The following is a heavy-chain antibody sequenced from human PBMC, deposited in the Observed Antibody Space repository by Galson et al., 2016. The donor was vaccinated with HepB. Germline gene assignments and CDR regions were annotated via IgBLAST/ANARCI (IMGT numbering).Heavy chain of an antibody. CDR2: ISSGSSYL. D-gene: IGHD6-13*01. CDR3: ARVREQQLLDAFDI. Sequence: LEWVSSISSGSSYLYYEDSVKGRFTISRDNVKKSLYLQMNSLRPEDTAVYYCARVREQQLLDAFDIWGQGTMVTVSS. V-gene: IGHV3-21*01. J-gene: IGHJ3*02.